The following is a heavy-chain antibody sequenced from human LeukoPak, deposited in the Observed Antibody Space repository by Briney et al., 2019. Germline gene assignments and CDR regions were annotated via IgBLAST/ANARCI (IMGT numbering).Heavy chain of an antibody. CDR1: GFTFSSYE. Sequence: GGSLRLSCAASGFTFSSYEMNWVRQAPGKGLEWVSAISGSGGSTYYADSVKGRFTISRDNSKNTLYLQMNSLRAEDTAVYYCAKAFLRPYFDYWGQGTLVTVSS. CDR2: ISGSGGST. CDR3: AKAFLRPYFDY. J-gene: IGHJ4*02. V-gene: IGHV3-23*01. D-gene: IGHD5/OR15-5a*01.